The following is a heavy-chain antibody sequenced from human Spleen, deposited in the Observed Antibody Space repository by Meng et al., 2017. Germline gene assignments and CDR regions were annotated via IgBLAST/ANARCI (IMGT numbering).Heavy chain of an antibody. Sequence: GESLKISCTTSGYSFTSNWIAWVRQMPGRSLEWMGIIYPGDSDTKYSPSFQGQVIISADKSINTAYLQWNSLKASDSAMYYCARGGRYSYNMCDYWGQGTLVTVSS. J-gene: IGHJ4*02. D-gene: IGHD3-16*02. CDR2: IYPGDSDT. V-gene: IGHV5-51*01. CDR3: ARGGRYSYNMCDY. CDR1: GYSFTSNW.